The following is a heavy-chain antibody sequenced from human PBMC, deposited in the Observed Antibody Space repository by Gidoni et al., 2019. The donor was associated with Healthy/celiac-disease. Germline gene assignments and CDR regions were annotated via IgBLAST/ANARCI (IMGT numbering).Heavy chain of an antibody. CDR2: IYYSGST. D-gene: IGHD6-6*01. CDR1: GGSISSSSYY. Sequence: QLQLQESGPGLVKPSETLSLTCTVSGGSISSSSYYWGWIRQPPGQGLEWIGSIYYSGSTYYNPSLKSRVTISVDTSKNQSSLKLSSVTAADTAVYYCARHGFYSSSSGAWFDPWGQGTLVTVSS. CDR3: ARHGFYSSSSGAWFDP. J-gene: IGHJ5*02. V-gene: IGHV4-39*01.